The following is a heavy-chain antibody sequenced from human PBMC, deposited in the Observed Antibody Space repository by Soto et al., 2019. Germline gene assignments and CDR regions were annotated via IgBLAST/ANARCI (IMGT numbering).Heavy chain of an antibody. CDR1: GGSISSSSYS. CDR3: PRRGFRPPPAMVYYFKY. CDR2: IYYIGGT. V-gene: IGHV4-39*01. D-gene: IGHD5-18*01. J-gene: IGHJ4*02. Sequence: PSQSLSLTFTVSGGSISSSSYSWGWIRQPPEKGLEWHGSIYYIGGTSYNPSLMSRVTISVDTSLNQISLKLHTANAAATAASYCPRRGFRPPPAMVYYFKYWGQGTLVTVCS.